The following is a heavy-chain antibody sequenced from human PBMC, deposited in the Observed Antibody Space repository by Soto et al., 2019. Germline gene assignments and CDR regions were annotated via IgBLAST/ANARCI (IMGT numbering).Heavy chain of an antibody. Sequence: EVQLVESGGGLVQPGGSLRLSCAASGFTFSSYWMHWVRQAPGKGLMWVSRINSDGSRIDYADSVKGRFAISRDNAKNTLYLQMNSLRAEDTAVYYCCGLPYWGQGTLVTVSS. CDR3: CGLPY. D-gene: IGHD2-21*01. CDR2: INSDGSRI. CDR1: GFTFSSYW. J-gene: IGHJ4*02. V-gene: IGHV3-74*01.